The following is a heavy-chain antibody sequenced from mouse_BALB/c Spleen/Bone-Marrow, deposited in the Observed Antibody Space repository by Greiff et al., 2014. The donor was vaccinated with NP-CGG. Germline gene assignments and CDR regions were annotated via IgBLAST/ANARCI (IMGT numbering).Heavy chain of an antibody. CDR3: ANTDYSSALSH. D-gene: IGHD3-1*01. V-gene: IGHV14-1*02. Sequence: EVMLVESGAELVRPGALVKLSCKASDFNMKDYYIYWVKQRHEQGLEWIGWIDPENGNTISDPKFQGKASITADTSSNTAYLQLSSLTSEDTAFYNYANTDYSSALSHRGPGPIVTVSS. CDR1: DFNMKDYY. J-gene: IGHJ1*01. CDR2: IDPENGNT.